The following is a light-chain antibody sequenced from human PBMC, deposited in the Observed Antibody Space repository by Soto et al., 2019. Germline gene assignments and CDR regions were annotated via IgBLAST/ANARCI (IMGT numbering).Light chain of an antibody. Sequence: EIVLTQSPDTLSLSPGERATLSCRASEIVNSKGLAWYQQKPGQAPRLLIYGASSRPGGIPDKFSGSGSGTGFTFTINRLEPEDFAVYYCQQYVRSPYTFAQGTKLEI. J-gene: IGKJ2*01. CDR2: GAS. CDR1: EIVNSKG. V-gene: IGKV3-20*01. CDR3: QQYVRSPYT.